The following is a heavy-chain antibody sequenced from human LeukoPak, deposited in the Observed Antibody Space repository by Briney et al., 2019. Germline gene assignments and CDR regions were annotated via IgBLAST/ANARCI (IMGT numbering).Heavy chain of an antibody. CDR3: ARYSSGWYAVDY. CDR2: IYTSGST. V-gene: IGHV4-4*08. Sequence: SETLSLTCTVSGGSFSRYFWTWIRQTPGKGLEWIGRIYTSGSTNYNPSLKSRVTISVDTSKNQFSLKLSSVTAADTAVYYCARYSSGWYAVDYWGQGTLVTVSS. D-gene: IGHD6-19*01. J-gene: IGHJ4*02. CDR1: GGSFSRYF.